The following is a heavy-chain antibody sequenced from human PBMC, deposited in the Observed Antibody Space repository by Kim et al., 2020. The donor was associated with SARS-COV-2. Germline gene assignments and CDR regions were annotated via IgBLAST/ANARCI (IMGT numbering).Heavy chain of an antibody. CDR2: ISAYNGNT. CDR1: GYTFTSYG. D-gene: IGHD3-10*01. Sequence: ASVKVSCKASGYTFTSYGISWVRQAPGQGLEWMGWISAYNGNTNYAQKLQGRVTMTTDTSTSTAYMELRSLRSDDTAVYYCARNKYYYGSGAPFDYWGQGSLVTVS. CDR3: ARNKYYYGSGAPFDY. V-gene: IGHV1-18*01. J-gene: IGHJ4*02.